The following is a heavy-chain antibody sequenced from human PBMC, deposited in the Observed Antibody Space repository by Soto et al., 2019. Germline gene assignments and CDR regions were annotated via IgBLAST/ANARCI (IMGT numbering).Heavy chain of an antibody. CDR1: GFTFDDYT. D-gene: IGHD1-26*01. Sequence: GGSLRLSCAASGFTFDDYTMHWVRQAPGKGLEWVSLISWDGGSTYYADSVKGRFTISRDNSKNSLYLQMNSLRTEDTALYYCAKDGPAEPGIVGATHYFDYWGQGTLVTVSS. J-gene: IGHJ4*02. CDR3: AKDGPAEPGIVGATHYFDY. CDR2: ISWDGGST. V-gene: IGHV3-43*01.